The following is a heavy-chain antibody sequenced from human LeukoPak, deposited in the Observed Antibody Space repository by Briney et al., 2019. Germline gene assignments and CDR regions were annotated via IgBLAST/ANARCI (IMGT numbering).Heavy chain of an antibody. J-gene: IGHJ4*02. V-gene: IGHV1-2*02. Sequence: ASVKVSCKASGYTFTGYYLFWVRQAPGQGLDWMGWINPNTGDTRYGQKFQGRVTLTRDTSIRTTYMELSSLRSDDTAVYYCARDERFCNGDNHYPDLGYWGQGTLVTVSS. D-gene: IGHD2-15*01. CDR2: INPNTGDT. CDR1: GYTFTGYY. CDR3: ARDERFCNGDNHYPDLGY.